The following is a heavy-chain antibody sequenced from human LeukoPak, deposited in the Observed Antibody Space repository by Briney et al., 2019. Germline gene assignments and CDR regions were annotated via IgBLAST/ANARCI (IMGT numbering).Heavy chain of an antibody. V-gene: IGHV3-30*02. Sequence: GGSLRLSCAASGLTFSNYGMHWVRQAPGKGLEWVTFIQYDGSDKKYVHSVKGRFTISRDNSKNTLYLQMNSPSAEDTAVYYCAKEGHTDAVGAKVDDWGQGTLVTVSA. J-gene: IGHJ4*02. CDR3: AKEGHTDAVGAKVDD. CDR2: IQYDGSDK. CDR1: GLTFSNYG. D-gene: IGHD4/OR15-4a*01.